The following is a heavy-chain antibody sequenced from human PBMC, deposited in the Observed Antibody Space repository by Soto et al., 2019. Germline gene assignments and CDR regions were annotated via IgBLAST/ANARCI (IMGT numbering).Heavy chain of an antibody. J-gene: IGHJ1*01. Sequence: QVQLVQSGAEVKKPGASVKVSCEASGYTFTNYYVNWVRQAPGQGLEWMGIINPSGGSTTYAQNLQARVTMTSDTSTSTLYMELSSLTSDDTAVYYCAREESRVEKGNLLYWGQGTLVTVSS. V-gene: IGHV1-46*03. CDR3: AREESRVEKGNLLY. CDR2: INPSGGST. CDR1: GYTFTNYY. D-gene: IGHD1-1*01.